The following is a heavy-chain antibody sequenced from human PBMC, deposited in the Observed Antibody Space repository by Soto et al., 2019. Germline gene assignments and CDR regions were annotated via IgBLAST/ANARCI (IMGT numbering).Heavy chain of an antibody. J-gene: IGHJ4*02. CDR1: GAPVTHYY. CDR3: ARSSLTIFGEVVPYFDF. D-gene: IGHD3-3*01. CDR2: ISGSGDN. Sequence: SETLSLTCTVSGAPVTHYYWNWVGQAPGEGLEWTGYISGSGDNNSNPSLKSRVTIFSDPPKNQFSLTLTSVTAADTATYYCARSSLTIFGEVVPYFDFWGPGTLVTVSS. V-gene: IGHV4-59*02.